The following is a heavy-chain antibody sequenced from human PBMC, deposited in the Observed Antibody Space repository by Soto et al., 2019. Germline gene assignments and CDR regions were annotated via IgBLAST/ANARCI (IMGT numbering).Heavy chain of an antibody. CDR1: GYTFTSYA. CDR3: ARDTFYCSGGSCYLFPPRSDALDI. CDR2: INAGNGNT. V-gene: IGHV1-3*01. D-gene: IGHD2-15*01. Sequence: ASVKVSCKASGYTFTSYAMHWVRQAPGQRLEWMGWINAGNGNTKYSQKFQARVTITRDTSASTAYMELSSLRSEDTAVYYCARDTFYCSGGSCYLFPPRSDALDIWGQGTMVTVSS. J-gene: IGHJ3*02.